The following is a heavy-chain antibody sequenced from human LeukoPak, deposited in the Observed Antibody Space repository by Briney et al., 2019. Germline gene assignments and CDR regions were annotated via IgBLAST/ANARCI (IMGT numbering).Heavy chain of an antibody. CDR2: IYPGESDT. CDR1: RFRFTRYW. D-gene: IGHD6-6*01. J-gene: IGHJ6*03. V-gene: IGHV5-51*01. CDR3: ARHGSLEYSSSSSYYYYYMDV. Sequence: GGALQISSQGPRFRFTRYWIGWVRPVPGQGLEWMGIIYPGESDTRYSPSFQGQVTVSADKSISTAYLQWSSLKASDTAMYYCARHGSLEYSSSSSYYYYYMDVWGKGTTVTVSS.